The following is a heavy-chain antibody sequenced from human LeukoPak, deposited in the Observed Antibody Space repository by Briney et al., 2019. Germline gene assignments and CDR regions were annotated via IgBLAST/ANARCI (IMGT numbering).Heavy chain of an antibody. Sequence: GGSLRLSCVAPGFAFSDSAMSWVRLTAGKGLEWVSLSRADDYSTYYADSVKGRFTISSDNSKNTMYLQMNSLRAEDTAIYYCASRPSNTWAGPLDFWGQGTLVTVSS. V-gene: IGHV3-23*01. CDR2: SRADDYST. J-gene: IGHJ4*02. CDR1: GFAFSDSA. D-gene: IGHD6-13*01. CDR3: ASRPSNTWAGPLDF.